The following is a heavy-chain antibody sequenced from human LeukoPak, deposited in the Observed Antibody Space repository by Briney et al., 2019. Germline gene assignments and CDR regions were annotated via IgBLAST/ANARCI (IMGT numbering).Heavy chain of an antibody. CDR3: AKDGWELRVIPYYFDY. Sequence: GGSLRLSCAASGFTFSSYAMSWVRQAPGKGLEWVSAISGSGDSTYYGGSVKGRFTISRDNSKNTLYLQMNSLRAEDTAVYYCAKDGWELRVIPYYFDYWGQGTLVTVSS. V-gene: IGHV3-23*01. CDR2: ISGSGDST. D-gene: IGHD1-26*01. J-gene: IGHJ4*02. CDR1: GFTFSSYA.